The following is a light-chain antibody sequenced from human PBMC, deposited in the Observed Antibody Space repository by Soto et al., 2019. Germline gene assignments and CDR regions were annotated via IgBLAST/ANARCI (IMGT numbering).Light chain of an antibody. CDR1: RSIGTY. Sequence: EIVLTQSPATLSLSPGERATLSCRASRSIGTYLAWYQQKPGQVPWLLMYCASNRATGIPARFSGSGSATDFTLTISSLEPEDFAVYYCQQRSNGPFTFGPGTKVDIK. CDR3: QQRSNGPFT. V-gene: IGKV3-11*01. CDR2: CAS. J-gene: IGKJ3*01.